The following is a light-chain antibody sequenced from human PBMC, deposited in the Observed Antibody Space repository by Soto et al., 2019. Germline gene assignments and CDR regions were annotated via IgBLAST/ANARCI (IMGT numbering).Light chain of an antibody. CDR1: QSVSSSY. J-gene: IGKJ2*01. CDR3: QQYGSSPPYT. CDR2: GAS. Sequence: EIVLTQSPGTLSLSPGERATLSCRASQSVSSSYLAWYQQKPGQAPRLLIYGASSRATGIPDRFSGSGSGTDFTLTLSRLEPEDFAVYYCQQYGSSPPYTFGQGTKLELK. V-gene: IGKV3-20*01.